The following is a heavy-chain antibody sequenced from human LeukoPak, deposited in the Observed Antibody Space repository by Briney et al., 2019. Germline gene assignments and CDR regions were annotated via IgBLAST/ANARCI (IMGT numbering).Heavy chain of an antibody. CDR3: ARMYSSGWPLECLDV. J-gene: IGHJ3*01. D-gene: IGHD6-19*01. CDR2: INPNSGGT. V-gene: IGHV1-2*02. Sequence: ASVKVSCKASGYTFTGYYMHWVRQAPGQGLEWMGWINPNSGGTNYAQKFQGRVTMARDTSISTAYMELSRLRSDDTAVYYCARMYSSGWPLECLDVWGHGTMVTVPS. CDR1: GYTFTGYY.